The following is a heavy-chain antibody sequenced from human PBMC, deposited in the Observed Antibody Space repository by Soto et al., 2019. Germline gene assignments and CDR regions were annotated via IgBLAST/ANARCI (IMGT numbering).Heavy chain of an antibody. Sequence: EVQLLESGGGLVQPGGSLRLSCAGTGFTFSNYPMSWVRQAPGKGLYWVSGISASGGNTYYGDSVKGRLTISRDNSKNTLYLQMNSLRPEDTAVYYCAKRGYGDYGARDWGQGTLVTVSS. CDR3: AKRGYGDYGARD. J-gene: IGHJ4*02. CDR2: ISASGGNT. CDR1: GFTFSNYP. D-gene: IGHD4-17*01. V-gene: IGHV3-23*01.